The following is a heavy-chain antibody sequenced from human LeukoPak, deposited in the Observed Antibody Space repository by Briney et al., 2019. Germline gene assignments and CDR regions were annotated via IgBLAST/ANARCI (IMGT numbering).Heavy chain of an antibody. CDR3: ARAEGYGGELDS. D-gene: IGHD4-23*01. CDR2: ISGTGGST. J-gene: IGHJ4*02. Sequence: GGSLRLSCAASGFTFSTYAMTWVRQAPGKGLEWVSLISGTGGSTYYADSVKGRFTISRENSKNRLYLQMNSLRAEDTAVYYCARAEGYGGELDSWGQGTLVTVSS. V-gene: IGHV3-23*01. CDR1: GFTFSTYA.